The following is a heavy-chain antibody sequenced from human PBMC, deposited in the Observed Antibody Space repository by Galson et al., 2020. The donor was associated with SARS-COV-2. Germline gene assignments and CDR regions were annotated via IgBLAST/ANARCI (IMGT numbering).Heavy chain of an antibody. CDR3: ARAQGAEYSSSYDY. CDR1: GFTFSSYA. Sequence: GESLKISCAASGFTFSSYAMHWVRQAPGKGLEWVALISSDGSNKYYADSVKGRFTISRDNSKNTLYLQMNSLSAEDTAVYYCARAQGAEYSSSYDYWGQGTLVTVSS. V-gene: IGHV3-30*04. J-gene: IGHJ4*02. D-gene: IGHD6-6*01. CDR2: ISSDGSNK.